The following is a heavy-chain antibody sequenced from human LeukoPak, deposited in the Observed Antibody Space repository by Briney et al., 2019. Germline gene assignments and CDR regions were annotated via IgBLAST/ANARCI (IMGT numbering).Heavy chain of an antibody. V-gene: IGHV4-59*01. D-gene: IGHD1-26*01. CDR2: IYYSGSI. CDR3: ARGRSNYYGMDV. CDR1: GASISSYY. J-gene: IGHJ6*02. Sequence: SETLSLTCTVSGASISSYYWSWIRQPPGKGLEWIGDIYYSGSIKYNPSLKSRVTMSVDTSKNQFSLKLSSATAADTAVYYCARGRSNYYGMDVWGQGTTVTVSS.